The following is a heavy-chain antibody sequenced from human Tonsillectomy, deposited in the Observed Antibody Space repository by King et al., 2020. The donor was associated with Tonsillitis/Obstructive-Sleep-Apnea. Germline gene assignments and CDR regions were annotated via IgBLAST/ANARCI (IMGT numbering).Heavy chain of an antibody. D-gene: IGHD1-26*01. V-gene: IGHV1-2*02. CDR3: ARDLLNRALVYGMDV. CDR1: GYTFTGYH. CDR2: NNPNSGGT. Sequence: QLVQSGAEVKRPGASVKVSCKASGYTFTGYHIHWVRQAPGQGLEWMGWNNPNSGGTNYAQKFQGRVTMTRDTSISTAYMEVSRLRSDDTAVYYCARDLLNRALVYGMDVRGQGTTVTVSS. J-gene: IGHJ6*02.